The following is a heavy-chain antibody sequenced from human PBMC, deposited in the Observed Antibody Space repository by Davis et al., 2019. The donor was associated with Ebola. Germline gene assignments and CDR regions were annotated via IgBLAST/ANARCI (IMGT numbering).Heavy chain of an antibody. CDR1: GFTFSKAW. V-gene: IGHV3-15*01. CDR3: TTVAVGDHTDY. Sequence: GESLKISCAASGFTFSKAWMSWVRQAPGKGLEWVGRIKSKTDGGTTDYAAPVKGRFTISRDGSKNTLYLQMNSLKTEDTAVYYCTTVAVGDHTDYWGQGTLVTVSS. CDR2: IKSKTDGGTT. J-gene: IGHJ4*02. D-gene: IGHD2-21*01.